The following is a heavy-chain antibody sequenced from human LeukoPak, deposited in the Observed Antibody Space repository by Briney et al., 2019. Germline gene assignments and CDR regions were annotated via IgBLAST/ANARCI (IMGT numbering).Heavy chain of an antibody. Sequence: GGSLRLSCAASGFTFSSYSMNWVRQAPGKGLEWVSSISSSSSYIYYADSVKGRFTISRDNAKNSLYLQMNSLRAEDTAVYYCASRGVLEYYFDYWGQGTLVTVSS. CDR2: ISSSSSYI. D-gene: IGHD2-8*02. J-gene: IGHJ4*02. CDR3: ASRGVLEYYFDY. CDR1: GFTFSSYS. V-gene: IGHV3-21*01.